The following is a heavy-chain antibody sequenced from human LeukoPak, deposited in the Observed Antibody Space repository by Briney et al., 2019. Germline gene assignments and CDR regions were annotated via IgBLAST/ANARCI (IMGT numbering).Heavy chain of an antibody. CDR3: ARGASLQMWLLDY. Sequence: SETLSLTCTVSGGSVRSTTYYWGWIRQPPGKGLEWIGSIYSGGTTYYNPSLKSRVTITVHTSENRSPLQMRAVTAADTAVYFCARGASLQMWLLDYWGLGTLVSVSS. CDR1: GGSVRSTTYY. J-gene: IGHJ4*02. CDR2: IYSGGTT. D-gene: IGHD5-18*01. V-gene: IGHV4-39*01.